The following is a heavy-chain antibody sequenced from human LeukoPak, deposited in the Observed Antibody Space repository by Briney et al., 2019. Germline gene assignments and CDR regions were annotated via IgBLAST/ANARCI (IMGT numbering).Heavy chain of an antibody. Sequence: SLRLSCAASGFTFSNYGMHWVRQAPGKGLEWVSGISWNSGSIGYADSVKGRFTISRDNAKNSLYLQMNSLRAEDTALYYCAKGGARGYSYGRLYYFDYWGQGTLVTVSS. D-gene: IGHD5-18*01. V-gene: IGHV3-9*01. CDR3: AKGGARGYSYGRLYYFDY. J-gene: IGHJ4*02. CDR1: GFTFSNYG. CDR2: ISWNSGSI.